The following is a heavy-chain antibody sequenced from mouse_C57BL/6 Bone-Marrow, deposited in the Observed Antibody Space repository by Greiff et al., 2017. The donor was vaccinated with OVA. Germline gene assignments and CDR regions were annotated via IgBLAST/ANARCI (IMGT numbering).Heavy chain of an antibody. Sequence: DVMLVESGEGLVKPGGSLKLSCAASGFTFSSYAMSWLRQTPEKRLEWVAYISSGGDYIYYADTVKGRFTISRDNARNTLYLQMSSLKSEDTAMYYCTRLLDAMDYWGQGTSVTVSS. CDR2: ISSGGDYI. V-gene: IGHV5-9-1*02. D-gene: IGHD2-1*01. CDR3: TRLLDAMDY. CDR1: GFTFSSYA. J-gene: IGHJ4*01.